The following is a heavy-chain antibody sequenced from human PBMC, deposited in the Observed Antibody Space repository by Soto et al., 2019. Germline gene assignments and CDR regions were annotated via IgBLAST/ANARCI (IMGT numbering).Heavy chain of an antibody. CDR1: GFTFSDHY. Sequence: GGSLRLSCAASGFTFSDHYMDWVRQAPGKGLEWVGRARHKANSYTTEYAASVKGGLTISRDDSKKSLYLQMNSLKTEDTAVYYCGRGGRYSISWYIDYWGQGTLVTVSS. CDR2: ARHKANSYTT. J-gene: IGHJ4*02. D-gene: IGHD6-13*01. V-gene: IGHV3-72*01. CDR3: GRGGRYSISWYIDY.